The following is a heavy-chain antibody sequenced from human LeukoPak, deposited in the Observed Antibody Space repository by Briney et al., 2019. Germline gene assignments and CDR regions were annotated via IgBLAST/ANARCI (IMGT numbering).Heavy chain of an antibody. V-gene: IGHV3-48*04. CDR2: ISSSSSTI. CDR1: GFTFSSYS. D-gene: IGHD3-22*01. Sequence: GGSLRLSCAASGFTFSSYSMNWVRQAPGKGLEWVSYISSSSSTIYYADSVKGRFTISRDNAKNSLYLQMNSLRAEDTAVYYCARAYYYDSSGDVSSLVYWGQGTLVTVSS. J-gene: IGHJ4*02. CDR3: ARAYYYDSSGDVSSLVY.